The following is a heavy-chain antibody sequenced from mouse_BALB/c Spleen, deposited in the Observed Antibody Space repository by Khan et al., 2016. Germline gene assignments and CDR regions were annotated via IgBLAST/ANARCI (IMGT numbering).Heavy chain of an antibody. J-gene: IGHJ3*01. D-gene: IGHD2-4*01. CDR2: INTETGEP. CDR3: ARQDDYDGFAY. Sequence: QIQLVQSGPELKKPGETVKISCKASGYTFTDYSMHWVKQAPGKGLKWMGWINTETGEPTYADDFKGRFAFSLETSASTAYLQINNQNNEDTATDFCARQDDYDGFAYWGQGTLVTVSA. CDR1: GYTFTDYS. V-gene: IGHV9-2-1*01.